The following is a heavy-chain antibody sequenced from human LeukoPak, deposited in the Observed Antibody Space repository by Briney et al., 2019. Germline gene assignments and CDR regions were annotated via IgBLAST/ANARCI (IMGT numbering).Heavy chain of an antibody. D-gene: IGHD4-11*01. CDR2: IYYSGST. CDR3: ARDNSNYYSYMDV. CDR1: GGSISSYY. V-gene: IGHV4-59*01. J-gene: IGHJ6*03. Sequence: PSETLSLTCTVSGGSISSYYWSWIRQPPGKGLEWIAYIYYSGSTNYNPSLKSRVTISVDTSKNQFSLKLSSVTAADTAVYYCARDNSNYYSYMDVWGKGTTVTVSS.